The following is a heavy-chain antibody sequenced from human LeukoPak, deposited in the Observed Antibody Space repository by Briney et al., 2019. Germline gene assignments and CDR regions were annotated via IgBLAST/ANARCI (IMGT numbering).Heavy chain of an antibody. V-gene: IGHV4-34*01. CDR1: GFTFSSYE. CDR2: INHSGST. J-gene: IGHJ6*03. Sequence: GSLRLSCVASGFTFSSYEMNWVRQAPGKGLEWIGEINHSGSTNYNPSLKSRVTISVDTSKNQFSLKLSSVTAADTAVYYCARGGGDRGYYMDVWGKGTTVTVSS. CDR3: ARGGGDRGYYMDV. D-gene: IGHD4-17*01.